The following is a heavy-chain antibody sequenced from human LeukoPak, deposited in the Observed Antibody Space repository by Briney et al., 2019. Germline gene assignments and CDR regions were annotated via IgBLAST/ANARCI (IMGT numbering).Heavy chain of an antibody. D-gene: IGHD6-19*01. Sequence: SGGSLTLSCAASGFTFDDYAMHWVRQATGKGLEWVSLISGDCGSTYYADSVKGRFTISRDNSKNSLYLQMNSLRTEDTALYYCAKDSPGYSSGWYGYWGQGTLVTVSS. CDR2: ISGDCGST. CDR3: AKDSPGYSSGWYGY. V-gene: IGHV3-43*02. CDR1: GFTFDDYA. J-gene: IGHJ4*02.